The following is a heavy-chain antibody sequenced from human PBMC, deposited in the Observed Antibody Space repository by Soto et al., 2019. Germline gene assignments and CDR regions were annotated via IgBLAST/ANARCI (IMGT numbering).Heavy chain of an antibody. D-gene: IGHD4-17*01. CDR1: GFTFTSSA. CDR3: AAKRAYGDYAFGY. Sequence: SVKVSCKASGFTFTSSAVQWVRQARGQRLEWIGWIVVGSGNTNYAQKFQERVTITRDMSTSTAYMELSSLRSEDTAVYYCAAKRAYGDYAFGYWGQGTLVTVSS. J-gene: IGHJ4*02. V-gene: IGHV1-58*01. CDR2: IVVGSGNT.